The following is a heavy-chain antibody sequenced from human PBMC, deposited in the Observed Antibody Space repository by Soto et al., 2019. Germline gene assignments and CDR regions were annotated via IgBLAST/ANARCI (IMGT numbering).Heavy chain of an antibody. CDR1: GFTFSSYG. J-gene: IGHJ6*02. CDR3: AREGNGMDV. CDR2: IWYDGSNK. V-gene: IGHV3-33*01. Sequence: QVQLVESGGGVVQPGRSLRLSCAASGFTFSSYGMHWVRQAPGKGLEWVAVIWYDGSNKYYADYVKGRFTISRDNSENTLYLQMNSLRVEDTAVYYCAREGNGMDVWGQGTTVTVSS.